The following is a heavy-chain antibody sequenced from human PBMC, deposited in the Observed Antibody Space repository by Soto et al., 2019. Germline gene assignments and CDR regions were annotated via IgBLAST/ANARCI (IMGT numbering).Heavy chain of an antibody. CDR3: ARSTYADYYYDSSGYYYNWCDP. Sequence: QVQLVQSGAEVKKPGSSVKVSCKASGGTFSSYAISWVRQAPGQGLEWMGGIIPIFGTANYAQKFQGRVTITADESTSTAYMELSSLRAEDTAVYYCARSTYADYYYDSSGYYYNWCDPWGQGTLVTVSS. D-gene: IGHD3-22*01. V-gene: IGHV1-69*01. J-gene: IGHJ5*02. CDR2: IIPIFGTA. CDR1: GGTFSSYA.